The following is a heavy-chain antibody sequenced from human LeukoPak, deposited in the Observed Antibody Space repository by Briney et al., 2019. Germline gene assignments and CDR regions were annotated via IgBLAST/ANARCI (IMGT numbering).Heavy chain of an antibody. J-gene: IGHJ4*02. CDR2: LSGSGGST. Sequence: GGSLRLSCAASGFTFSSYAMSWVRQAPGKGLEWVSALSGSGGSTYYADSVKGRFTISRDNSKNTLYLQMNSLRAEDTAVYYCAKAYYYDSSGYYVFDYWGQGTLVTVSS. CDR1: GFTFSSYA. D-gene: IGHD3-22*01. CDR3: AKAYYYDSSGYYVFDY. V-gene: IGHV3-23*01.